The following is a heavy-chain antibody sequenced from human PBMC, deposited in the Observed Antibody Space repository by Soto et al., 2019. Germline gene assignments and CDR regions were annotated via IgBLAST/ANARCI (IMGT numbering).Heavy chain of an antibody. D-gene: IGHD3-10*01. CDR1: GYTFTSYA. CDR3: ARAPGGVIMEVYYYYYMDV. J-gene: IGHJ6*03. Sequence: VSVKVSCKASGYTFTSYAMHWVRQAPGQRLEWMGWINAGNGNTKYSQKFQGRVTITRDTSASTAYMELSSLRSEDTAVYYCARAPGGVIMEVYYYYYMDVWGKGTTVTVSS. CDR2: INAGNGNT. V-gene: IGHV1-3*01.